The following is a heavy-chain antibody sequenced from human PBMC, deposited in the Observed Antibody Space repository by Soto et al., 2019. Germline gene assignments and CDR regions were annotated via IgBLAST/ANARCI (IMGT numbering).Heavy chain of an antibody. CDR2: ISARNGNT. CDR1: GYTFTSYG. CDR3: ARGRYGDY. Sequence: QVHLVQSGAEVKKPGASVKVSCKASGYTFTSYGITWVRQAPGQGLEWMGWISARNGNTDYAQKLQGRVIVTRDTSTSTAYMELRRLISDDTAVYYCARGRYGDYWGQGALVTVSS. D-gene: IGHD1-1*01. J-gene: IGHJ4*02. V-gene: IGHV1-18*01.